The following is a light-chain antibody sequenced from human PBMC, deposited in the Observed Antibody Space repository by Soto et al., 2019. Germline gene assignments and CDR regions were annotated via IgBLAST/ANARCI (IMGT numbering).Light chain of an antibody. CDR3: GSYSGSRSRFV. CDR2: EVT. V-gene: IGLV2-14*01. Sequence: QSALTQPASVSGSPGQSITVSCTGSRSDVGSYDYVSWYQQYPGKAPKLLIYEVTNRPSGVSDRFSGSKSENTASLTISGLKAEDEADYYCGSYSGSRSRFVFGTGTKLAVL. CDR1: RSDVGSYDY. J-gene: IGLJ1*01.